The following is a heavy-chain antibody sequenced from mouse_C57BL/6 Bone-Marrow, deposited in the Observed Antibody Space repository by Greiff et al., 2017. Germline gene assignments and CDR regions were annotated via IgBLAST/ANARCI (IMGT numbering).Heavy chain of an antibody. CDR1: GFSLTSYG. V-gene: IGHV2-5*01. J-gene: IGHJ4*01. D-gene: IGHD1-1*01. CDR2: IWRGGST. Sequence: VQLVESGPGLVQPSQSLSITCTVSGFSLTSYGVHWVRQSPGKGLEWLGVIWRGGSTDYNAAFMSRLSITKDNSKSQVFIKMNSMQADDTAVYYCAKKARYGSSGGDYAMDYWGQGTSVTVSS. CDR3: AKKARYGSSGGDYAMDY.